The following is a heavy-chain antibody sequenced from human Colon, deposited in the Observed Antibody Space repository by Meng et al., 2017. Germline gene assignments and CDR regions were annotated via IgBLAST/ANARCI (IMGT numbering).Heavy chain of an antibody. CDR2: ISGSGDST. J-gene: IGHJ2*01. Sequence: EVQLLESGGGLVQPGGSLRRSCAASGFTFSSYAMCWVRQAPGEGLEWVSTISGSGDSTYYADSVRGRFTISRDNSKNTLFLQMNSLRADDTAVYYCAKGRGAWYGVFDLWGRDTLVTVSS. CDR1: GFTFSSYA. V-gene: IGHV3-23*01. D-gene: IGHD6-19*01. CDR3: AKGRGAWYGVFDL.